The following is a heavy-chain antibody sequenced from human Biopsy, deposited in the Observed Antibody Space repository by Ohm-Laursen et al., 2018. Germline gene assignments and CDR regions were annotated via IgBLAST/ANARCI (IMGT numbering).Heavy chain of an antibody. CDR1: GESFNGYF. J-gene: IGHJ3*02. CDR3: ARHVVLTKPRRAFDI. D-gene: IGHD2-21*02. CDR2: KHYRGGS. Sequence: SETLSLTCAVYGESFNGYFWAWIRQPPGKGLEWIGSKHYRGGSYPNPSLRSRVAMSVDTAKNQISLTLASVTAADTAVYFCARHVVLTKPRRAFDIWGQGTVVTVSS. V-gene: IGHV4-34*01.